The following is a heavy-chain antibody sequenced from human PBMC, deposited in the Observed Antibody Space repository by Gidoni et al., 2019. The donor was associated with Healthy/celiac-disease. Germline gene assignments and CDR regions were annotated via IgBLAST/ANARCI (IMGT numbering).Heavy chain of an antibody. D-gene: IGHD5-12*01. Sequence: VQLVESGGGVVQPGRSLRLARAPPGFPFRCYAIHWVRQAPGKGREWVAVISYDGSNKYYADSVKGRFTISRDNSKNTLYLQMNSLRAEDTAVYYCARGAYGGSQLGLDYFDYWGQGTLVTVSS. CDR1: GFPFRCYA. V-gene: IGHV3-30-3*01. CDR2: ISYDGSNK. CDR3: ARGAYGGSQLGLDYFDY. J-gene: IGHJ4*02.